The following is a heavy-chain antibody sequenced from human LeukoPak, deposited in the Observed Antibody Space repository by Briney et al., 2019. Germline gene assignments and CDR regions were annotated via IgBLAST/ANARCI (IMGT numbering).Heavy chain of an antibody. CDR1: GGNLSNYD. J-gene: IGHJ3*02. Sequence: SVTVSCKVSGGNLSNYDISWVRQAPGQGLEWMGGIIPVYRTAAYAQKFQGRVTITTDEFTSAAYMELTSLRSEDTAVYYCARDGLYCTNGVCSSDIWGQGTLVTVSS. CDR2: IIPVYRTA. D-gene: IGHD2-8*01. CDR3: ARDGLYCTNGVCSSDI. V-gene: IGHV1-69*05.